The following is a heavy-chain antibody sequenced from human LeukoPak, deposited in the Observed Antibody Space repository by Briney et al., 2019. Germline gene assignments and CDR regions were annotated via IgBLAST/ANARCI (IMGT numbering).Heavy chain of an antibody. CDR2: IYTSGST. V-gene: IGHV4-4*07. CDR3: ARVGGYYNWFDF. Sequence: SETLSLTCTVSGGSISSYSWSWIRQPAGKGLEWIGRIYTSGSTNYNPSLQSRVTMSVDTSKNQFSLNLSSVTAVDTAVYYCARVGGYYNWFDFWGQGTLVTVSS. CDR1: GGSISSYS. J-gene: IGHJ5*01. D-gene: IGHD4-23*01.